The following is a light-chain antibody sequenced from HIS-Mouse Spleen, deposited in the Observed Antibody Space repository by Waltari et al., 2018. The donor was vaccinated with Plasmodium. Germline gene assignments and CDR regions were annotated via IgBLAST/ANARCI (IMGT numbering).Light chain of an antibody. Sequence: DIQMTQSPSSLSASVGDRVKITCRASQSISSYLNWYQQKPGKAPKLLIYAASSLQSGVPSRFSGSGSGTDFTLTISSLQPEYFATYYCQQSYSTWTFGQGTKVEIK. CDR1: QSISSY. V-gene: IGKV1-39*01. CDR3: QQSYSTWT. CDR2: AAS. J-gene: IGKJ1*01.